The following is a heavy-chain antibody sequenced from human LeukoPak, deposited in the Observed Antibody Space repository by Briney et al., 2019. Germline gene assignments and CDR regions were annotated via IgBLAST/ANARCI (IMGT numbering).Heavy chain of an antibody. J-gene: IGHJ4*02. Sequence: GESLKISCKGSGYSFTSYWMHWVRQAPGKGLVWVSRVKSDGSVTNYADSVKGRFTISRDNAKNTLYLQMNSLRAEDTAVYYCAMFSYVSGTTISWGQGTLVTVSS. V-gene: IGHV3-74*01. CDR1: GYSFTSYW. CDR2: VKSDGSVT. D-gene: IGHD1-20*01. CDR3: AMFSYVSGTTIS.